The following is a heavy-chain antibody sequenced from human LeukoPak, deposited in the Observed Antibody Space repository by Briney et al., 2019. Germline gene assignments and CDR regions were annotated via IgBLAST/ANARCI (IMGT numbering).Heavy chain of an antibody. J-gene: IGHJ5*02. CDR1: GFTLSFFC. CDR2: SNSDGTLT. Sequence: GGSLSLSCGVSGFTLSFFCMFWVRDAPGEGVVCVARSNSDGTLTNYADSVEGRFIISRDSAKNTLYLQMNSLRIEDKAVDFSTRDPRKKGLDPWGQGTLVTVSS. V-gene: IGHV3-74*01. CDR3: TRDPRKKGLDP.